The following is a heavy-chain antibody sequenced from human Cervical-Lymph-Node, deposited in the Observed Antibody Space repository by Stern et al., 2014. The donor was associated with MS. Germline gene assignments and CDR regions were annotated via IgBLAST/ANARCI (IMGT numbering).Heavy chain of an antibody. V-gene: IGHV4-59*01. D-gene: IGHD6-19*01. CDR1: GGSISSYY. CDR3: ARVRGGWSTDYWFDP. Sequence: VQLEESGPGLVKPSETLSLTCTVSGGSISSYYWSWIRQPPGKGLEWIGYIYYSGSTNYNPSLKSRVTISVDTSKNQFSLKLSSVTAADTAVYYCARVRGGWSTDYWFDPWVQGTLVTVSS. CDR2: IYYSGST. J-gene: IGHJ5*02.